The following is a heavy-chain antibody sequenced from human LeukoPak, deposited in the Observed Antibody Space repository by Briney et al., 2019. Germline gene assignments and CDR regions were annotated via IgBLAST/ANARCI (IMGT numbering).Heavy chain of an antibody. V-gene: IGHV3-30*02. CDR2: IRYDGSNK. D-gene: IGHD1-26*01. Sequence: GGSLRLSCAASGFTFSSYGMHWVRQAPGKGLEWVAVIRYDGSNKYYADSVKGRFTISRDNSKNTLYLQMNSLRAEDTAVYYCAKDLRRIVGATILDYWGQGTLDTVSS. J-gene: IGHJ4*02. CDR3: AKDLRRIVGATILDY. CDR1: GFTFSSYG.